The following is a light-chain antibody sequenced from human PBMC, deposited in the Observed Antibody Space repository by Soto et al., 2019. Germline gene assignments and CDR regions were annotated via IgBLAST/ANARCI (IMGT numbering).Light chain of an antibody. CDR3: QQRYSTPRLT. CDR1: QSISIY. Sequence: DIQMTQSPSSLSASVGDRVTITCRASQSISIYLNWYQQKPGKAPKFLIYAASSLQSGVPSRFSGSVSGTDFTLTISSLQPEDFATYYCQQRYSTPRLTFGGGTKVEIK. J-gene: IGKJ4*01. V-gene: IGKV1-39*01. CDR2: AAS.